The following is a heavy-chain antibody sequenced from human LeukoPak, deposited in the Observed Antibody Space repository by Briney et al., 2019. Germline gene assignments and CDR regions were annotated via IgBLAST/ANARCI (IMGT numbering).Heavy chain of an antibody. V-gene: IGHV3-30*02. CDR3: AKDRCSSTSCYGDY. D-gene: IGHD2-2*01. J-gene: IGHJ4*02. Sequence: GGSLRLSCAASGFTFSSYGMHWVRQAPGKGLEWVTFIRYDGSNKYYADSVKGRFTISRDNSKNTLYLQMNSLRAEDTAVYYCAKDRCSSTSCYGDYWGQGTLVTVSS. CDR1: GFTFSSYG. CDR2: IRYDGSNK.